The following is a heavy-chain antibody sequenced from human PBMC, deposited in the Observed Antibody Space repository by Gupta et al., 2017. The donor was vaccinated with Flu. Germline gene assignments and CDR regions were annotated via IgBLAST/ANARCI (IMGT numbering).Heavy chain of an antibody. CDR2: INTNTGNP. Sequence: QVQLVQSGSELKKPGASVKVSCKPSGYSFTNYGIHWVRQAPGQGLQWMGWINTNTGNPTYAQGFTGHFVFSLDTSVSTAYLQISSLKAEDTAVYYCAREGDFWSGYYFDYWGQGTWSPSPQ. D-gene: IGHD3-3*01. CDR1: GYSFTNYG. CDR3: AREGDFWSGYYFDY. J-gene: IGHJ4*02. V-gene: IGHV7-4-1*02.